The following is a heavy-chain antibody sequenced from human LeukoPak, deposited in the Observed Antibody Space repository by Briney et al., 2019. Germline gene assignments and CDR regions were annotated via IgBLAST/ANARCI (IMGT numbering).Heavy chain of an antibody. D-gene: IGHD1-1*01. CDR1: GFTFSSYG. CDR3: AFSLEMGAFDI. V-gene: IGHV3-30*03. Sequence: PGRSLRLSCAASGFTFSSYGMHWVRQAPGKGLEWVAVISYDGSNKYYADSVKGRFTISRDNSKNTLYLQMNSLRAEDTAVYYCAFSLEMGAFDIRGQGTMVTVSS. CDR2: ISYDGSNK. J-gene: IGHJ3*02.